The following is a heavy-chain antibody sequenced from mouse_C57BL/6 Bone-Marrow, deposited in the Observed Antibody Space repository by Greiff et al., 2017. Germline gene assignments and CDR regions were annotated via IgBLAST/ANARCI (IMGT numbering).Heavy chain of an antibody. CDR1: GFNINDDY. CDR3: TASWCAD. J-gene: IGHJ3*01. D-gene: IGHD1-2*01. CDR2: IDPENGDT. Sequence: VQLQQSGAELVRPGASVKLSCTASGFNINDDYMHWVKQRPEQGLEWIGWIDPENGDTEYASKFQGKATITADTSSNTAYLQLSSLTSEDTAVYYCTASWCADWGQGTLVTVSA. V-gene: IGHV14-4*01.